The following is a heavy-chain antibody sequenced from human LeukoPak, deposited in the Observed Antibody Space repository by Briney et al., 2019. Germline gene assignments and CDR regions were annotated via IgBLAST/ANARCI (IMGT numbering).Heavy chain of an antibody. CDR1: GGTFSSYA. V-gene: IGHV1-69*13. D-gene: IGHD6-13*01. J-gene: IGHJ4*02. CDR3: ARGAYSTEGYFDY. Sequence: GASVKVSCTASGGTFSSYAISWVRQAPGQGLEWMGGIIPIFGTANYAQKFQGRVTITADESTSTAYMELSSLRSEDTAVYYCARGAYSTEGYFDYWGQGTLVTVSS. CDR2: IIPIFGTA.